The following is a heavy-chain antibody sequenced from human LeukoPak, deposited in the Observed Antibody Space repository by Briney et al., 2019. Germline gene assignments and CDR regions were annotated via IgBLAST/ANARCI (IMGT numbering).Heavy chain of an antibody. CDR1: GFTFSSYA. V-gene: IGHV3-23*01. J-gene: IGHJ4*02. CDR2: ISGSGGST. CDR3: AKRPRGNYLDPFDY. D-gene: IGHD3-10*01. Sequence: HTGGSLRLSCAASGFTFSSYAMSWVRQAPGKGLEWVSGISGSGGSTYYADSVKGRFTISRDNSKNRLYLQMNSLRAEDTAVYCCAKRPRGNYLDPFDYWGQGTLVTVSS.